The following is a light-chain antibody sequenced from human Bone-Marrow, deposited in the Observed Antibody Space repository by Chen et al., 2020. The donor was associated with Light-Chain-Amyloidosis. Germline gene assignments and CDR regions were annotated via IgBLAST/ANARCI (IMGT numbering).Light chain of an antibody. CDR2: DES. Sequence: SYVLTQPSSVSVAPGQTATIACGGNNIGSTSVHWYQQTPGQAPLLVVYDESDRPSGIPERLSGATSGNTATLTSSRVEAGDEADYYCQVWDRSSGRPVFGGGTKLTV. V-gene: IGLV3-21*02. J-gene: IGLJ3*02. CDR1: NIGSTS. CDR3: QVWDRSSGRPV.